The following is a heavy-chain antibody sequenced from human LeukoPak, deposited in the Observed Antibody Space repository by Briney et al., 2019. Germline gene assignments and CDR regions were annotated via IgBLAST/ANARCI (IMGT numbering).Heavy chain of an antibody. CDR1: GFTFSSYW. Sequence: GGSLRLSCAASGFTFSSYWMQWVRHAPGKGVVWVSRINIDGSSTIYADSVEGRLTISRDNAKNTLYLQRDSLRAEDTAVYYCGRVPGWGGNYPYFDNWGEGALVIVSS. CDR3: GRVPGWGGNYPYFDN. J-gene: IGHJ4*02. V-gene: IGHV3-74*01. CDR2: INIDGSST. D-gene: IGHD1-26*01.